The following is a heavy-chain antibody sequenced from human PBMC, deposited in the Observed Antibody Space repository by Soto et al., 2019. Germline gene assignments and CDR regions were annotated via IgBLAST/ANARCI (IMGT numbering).Heavy chain of an antibody. D-gene: IGHD6-19*01. V-gene: IGHV4-34*01. CDR2: IYYSGST. CDR3: AISSGWYQDRFDY. Sequence: SETLSLTCAVYGGSFSGYYWSWIRQPPGKGLEWIGYIYYSGSTNYNPSLKSRVTISVDTSKNQFSLKLSSVTAADTAVYYCAISSGWYQDRFDYWGQGTLVTVSS. J-gene: IGHJ4*02. CDR1: GGSFSGYY.